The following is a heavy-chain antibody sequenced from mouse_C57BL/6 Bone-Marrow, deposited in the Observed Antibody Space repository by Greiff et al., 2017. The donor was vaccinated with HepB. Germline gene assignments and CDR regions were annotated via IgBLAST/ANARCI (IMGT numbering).Heavy chain of an antibody. J-gene: IGHJ3*01. CDR3: ARRDDYDGGAWFAY. D-gene: IGHD2-4*01. CDR2: IWSDGST. V-gene: IGHV2-6*03. Sequence: VQRVESGPGLVAPSQSLSITCTVSGFSLTSYGVHWVRQPPGKGLEWLVVIWSDGSTTYNSALKSRLSISKDNSKSQVFLKMNSLQTDDTAMYYCARRDDYDGGAWFAYWGQGTLVTVSA. CDR1: GFSLTSYG.